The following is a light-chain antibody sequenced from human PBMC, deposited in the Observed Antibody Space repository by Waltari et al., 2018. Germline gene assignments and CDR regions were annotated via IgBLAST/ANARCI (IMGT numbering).Light chain of an antibody. CDR3: LSADSSGTSKV. CDR1: ALPKQY. Sequence: SYELTQPPSVSVSPGQTARITCSGDALPKQYAFWYQQKPGQAPVLIIDKDTQRPSGIPERFSGSSSGTTVTMTIGGVQAEDEADYYCLSADSSGTSKVFGGVTKLTVL. V-gene: IGLV3-25*03. CDR2: KDT. J-gene: IGLJ3*02.